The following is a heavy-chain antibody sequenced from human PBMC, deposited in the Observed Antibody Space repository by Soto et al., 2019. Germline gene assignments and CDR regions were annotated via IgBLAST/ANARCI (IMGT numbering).Heavy chain of an antibody. D-gene: IGHD3-10*01. CDR2: ISYDGSNK. J-gene: IGHJ3*02. CDR3: ANTYYYGSGSYYKQSAFDI. V-gene: IGHV3-30*18. CDR1: GFTFSSYG. Sequence: GGSLRLSCAASGFTFSSYGMHWVRQAPGKGLEWVAVISYDGSNKYYADSVKGRFTISRDNSKNTLYLQMNSLRAEDTAVYYCANTYYYGSGSYYKQSAFDIWGQGTMVTVSS.